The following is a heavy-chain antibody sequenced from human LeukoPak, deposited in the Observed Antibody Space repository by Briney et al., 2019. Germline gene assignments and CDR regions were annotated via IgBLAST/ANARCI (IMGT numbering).Heavy chain of an antibody. CDR1: GYSISSGYS. D-gene: IGHD1-26*01. J-gene: IGHJ4*02. CDR3: AREGIVGANSLLAGIDY. V-gene: IGHV4-38-2*02. CDR2: IYHSGGT. Sequence: PSETLSLTCTVSGYSISSGYSWGWIRQPPGKGLEWLGSIYHSGGTYYNPSLKSRVTISVDTSKNQFSLKLNSVTAADTAVYYCAREGIVGANSLLAGIDYWGQGTLVTVSS.